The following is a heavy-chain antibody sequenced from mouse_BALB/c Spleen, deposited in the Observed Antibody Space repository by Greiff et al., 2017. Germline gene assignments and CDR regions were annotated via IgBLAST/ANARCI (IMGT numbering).Heavy chain of an antibody. CDR1: GYTFTSYV. CDR3: ATTVTSY. J-gene: IGHJ3*01. Sequence: VLLKQSGPELVKPGASVKMSCKASGYTFTSYVMHWVKQKPGQGLEWIGYINPYNDGTKYNEKFKGKATLTSDKSSSTAYMELSSLTSEDSAVYYCATTVTSYWGQGTLVTVSA. D-gene: IGHD1-1*01. CDR2: INPYNDGT. V-gene: IGHV1-14*01.